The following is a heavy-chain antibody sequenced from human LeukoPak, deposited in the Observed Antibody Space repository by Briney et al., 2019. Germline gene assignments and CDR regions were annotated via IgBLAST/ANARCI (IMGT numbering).Heavy chain of an antibody. J-gene: IGHJ4*02. D-gene: IGHD3-22*01. V-gene: IGHV3-30-3*01. CDR3: ARDDSRITMIVVAEGYY. CDR1: GFTFSSYA. CDR2: ISYDGSNK. Sequence: GGSLRLSCAASGFTFSSYAMHWVRQAPGKGLEWVAVISYDGSNKYYADSVKGRFTISRDNSKNTLYLQMNSLRAEDTAVYYCARDDSRITMIVVAEGYYWGQGTLVTVSS.